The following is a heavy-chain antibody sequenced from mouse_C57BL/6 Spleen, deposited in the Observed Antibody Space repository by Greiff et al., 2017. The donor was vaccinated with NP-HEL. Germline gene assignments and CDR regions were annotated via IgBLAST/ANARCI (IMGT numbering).Heavy chain of an antibody. Sequence: EVKLMESGGGLVKPGGSLKLSCAASGFTFSDYGMHWVRQAPEKGLEWVAYISSGSSTIYYADTVKGRFTISRDNAKNTLFLQITSLRSEDTAMYYCARGELGRYFDVWGTGTTVTVSS. J-gene: IGHJ1*03. D-gene: IGHD4-1*01. CDR1: GFTFSDYG. CDR2: ISSGSSTI. V-gene: IGHV5-17*01. CDR3: ARGELGRYFDV.